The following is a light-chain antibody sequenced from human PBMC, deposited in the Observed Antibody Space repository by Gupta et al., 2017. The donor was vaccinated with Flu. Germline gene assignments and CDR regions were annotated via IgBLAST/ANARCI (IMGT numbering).Light chain of an antibody. CDR2: SSN. CDR1: RSNIGSNS. Sequence: QSVLAQPPSASGTPGQRVTISCSGSRSNIGSNSVNWYQQAPGTSPKLLIYSSNQRPSGVPDRFAGSKSGTSAPLAISGLQSEDEADYYCAAWDDSLNGHYVFGTGTKVTVL. V-gene: IGLV1-44*01. J-gene: IGLJ1*01. CDR3: AAWDDSLNGHYV.